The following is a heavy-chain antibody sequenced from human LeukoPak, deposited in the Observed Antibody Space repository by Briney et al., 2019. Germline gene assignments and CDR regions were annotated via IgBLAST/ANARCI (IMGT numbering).Heavy chain of an antibody. Sequence: SVKVSCKASGGTFSSYAISWVRQAPGQGIEWMGRIIPILGIANYAQKFQGRVTITADKSTSTAYMELSSLRSEDTAVYYCARASQRPGYCSGGSCPIDYWGQGTLVTVSS. CDR3: ARASQRPGYCSGGSCPIDY. CDR2: IIPILGIA. D-gene: IGHD2-15*01. V-gene: IGHV1-69*04. J-gene: IGHJ4*02. CDR1: GGTFSSYA.